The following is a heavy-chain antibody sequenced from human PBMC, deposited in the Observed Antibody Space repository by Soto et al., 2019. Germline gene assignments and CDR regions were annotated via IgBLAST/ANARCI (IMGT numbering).Heavy chain of an antibody. CDR2: IYYSGST. D-gene: IGHD6-19*01. Sequence: SETLSLTCTVSGGYISSYYWSWIRQPPGKGLEWIGYIYYSGSTNYNPSLKSRVTISVDTSKNQFSLKLSSVTAADTAVYYCARARGSGWYRYYYYYMDVWGKGTTVTVSS. V-gene: IGHV4-59*01. CDR3: ARARGSGWYRYYYYYMDV. J-gene: IGHJ6*03. CDR1: GGYISSYY.